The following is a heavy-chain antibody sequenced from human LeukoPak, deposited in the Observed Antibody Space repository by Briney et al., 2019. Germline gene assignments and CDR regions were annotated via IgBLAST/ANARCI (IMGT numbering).Heavy chain of an antibody. D-gene: IGHD1-26*01. Sequence: SETLSLTCTVSGGSISTYYWSWIRQPPGKGLEWIGIIYYSGSTYYNPSLKGRVTISVDTSKNQFSLKLSSVTAADTAVYYCARAFRARYFDLWGRGTLVTVSS. J-gene: IGHJ2*01. CDR3: ARAFRARYFDL. CDR1: GGSISTYY. CDR2: IYYSGST. V-gene: IGHV4-59*04.